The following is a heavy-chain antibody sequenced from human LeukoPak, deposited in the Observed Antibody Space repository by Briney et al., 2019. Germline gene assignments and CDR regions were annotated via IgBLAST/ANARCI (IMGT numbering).Heavy chain of an antibody. V-gene: IGHV1-18*01. CDR3: ARDCDRSGYYCY. Sequence: ASVKVSCKASGYTFSDYGISWVRRAPGQGLEWMGWISTYSGNTNYAQKLQGRVAMTTDTSTSTAYMELRSLRSDDTAVYYCARDCDRSGYYCYWGQGTLVTVSS. CDR2: ISTYSGNT. J-gene: IGHJ4*02. D-gene: IGHD3-22*01. CDR1: GYTFSDYG.